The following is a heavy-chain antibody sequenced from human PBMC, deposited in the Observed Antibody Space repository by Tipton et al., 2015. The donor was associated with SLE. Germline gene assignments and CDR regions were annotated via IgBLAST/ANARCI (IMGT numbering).Heavy chain of an antibody. CDR3: ARAGGSGGDWFDP. V-gene: IGHV1-69*01. J-gene: IGHJ5*02. D-gene: IGHD1-26*01. Sequence: QLVQSGAEVKKPGSSVKVSCKASGGTFSSYAISWVRQAPGQGLEWMGGIIPIFGTANYAQKFQGRVTITADESTSTAYMELSSLSSEDAAVYYWARAGGSGGDWFDPWGQGTLVTVSS. CDR2: IIPIFGTA. CDR1: GGTFSSYA.